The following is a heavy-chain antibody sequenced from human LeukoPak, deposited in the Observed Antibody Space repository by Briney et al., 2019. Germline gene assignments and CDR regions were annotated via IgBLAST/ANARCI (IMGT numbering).Heavy chain of an antibody. CDR1: GGSISSNNW. D-gene: IGHD1-1*01. J-gene: IGHJ4*02. Sequence: SETLSLTCAVSGGSISSNNWWGWVRQPPGKGLEWIGEIYHSGSPNYNPPLKSRVTISVDKSRNHFSLNLSSVTAADTAVYYCARVNINNWHSCDYWGQGTLVTVSS. V-gene: IGHV4-4*02. CDR3: ARVNINNWHSCDY. CDR2: IYHSGSP.